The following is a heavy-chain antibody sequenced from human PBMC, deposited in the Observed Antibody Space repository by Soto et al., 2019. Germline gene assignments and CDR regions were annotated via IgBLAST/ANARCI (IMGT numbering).Heavy chain of an antibody. Sequence: QVQLVESGGGVVQPGRSLRLSCAASGFTFSSYGMHWVRQAPGTGLEWVAVISYDGSNKYYADSVKGRFTISRDNSKNTLYLQMNSLRAEDTAVYYCAKDLLRYCSGGSCYSIDYWGQGTLVTVSS. CDR2: ISYDGSNK. V-gene: IGHV3-30*18. D-gene: IGHD2-15*01. J-gene: IGHJ4*02. CDR1: GFTFSSYG. CDR3: AKDLLRYCSGGSCYSIDY.